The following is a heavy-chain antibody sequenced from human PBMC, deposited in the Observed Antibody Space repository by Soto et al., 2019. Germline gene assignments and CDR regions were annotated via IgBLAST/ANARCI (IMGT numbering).Heavy chain of an antibody. CDR3: AKEQTTGAHYALDY. CDR2: ISDDGTNK. J-gene: IGHJ4*02. V-gene: IGHV3-33*05. Sequence: LRLSCAVYGFTLSNYGMHWVRQAPGKGLEWVALISDDGTNKYFVDSVKGRFTISRDNSKNTLYLQMNSLRAEDTAVYFCAKEQTTGAHYALDYWSQGTLVTVSS. CDR1: GFTLSNYG. D-gene: IGHD2-8*02.